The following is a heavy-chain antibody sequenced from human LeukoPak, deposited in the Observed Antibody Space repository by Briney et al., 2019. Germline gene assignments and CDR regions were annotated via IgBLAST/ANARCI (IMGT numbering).Heavy chain of an antibody. CDR1: GFTTHYW. V-gene: IGHV3-7*01. CDR2: IDRDGRVQ. D-gene: IGHD1-1*01. Sequence: GGSLRLSCTASGFTTHYWLNWVRQSPGKGLEWVANIDRDGRVQHYVDSVEGRFTISRDNAENTLFLQMNSLRVEDSAIYSCVRGAGPGTPFDWGQGILVTVSS. J-gene: IGHJ1*01. CDR3: VRGAGPGTPFD.